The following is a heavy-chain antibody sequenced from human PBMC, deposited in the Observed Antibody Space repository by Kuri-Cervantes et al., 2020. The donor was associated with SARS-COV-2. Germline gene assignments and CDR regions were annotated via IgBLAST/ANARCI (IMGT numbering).Heavy chain of an antibody. CDR2: IYPGDSDT. CDR1: GYSFTSYW. J-gene: IGHJ4*02. D-gene: IGHD3-22*01. V-gene: IGHV5-51*01. CDR3: ASTYYYDSSGYYYFDY. Sequence: GSLRLSCKGSGYSFTSYWIGWVRQMPGKGLEWMGIIYPGDSDTRYSPSFQGQVTISADKSISTAYLQWSSLKASDTAMYYCASTYYYDSSGYYYFDYWGQGTLVTVSS.